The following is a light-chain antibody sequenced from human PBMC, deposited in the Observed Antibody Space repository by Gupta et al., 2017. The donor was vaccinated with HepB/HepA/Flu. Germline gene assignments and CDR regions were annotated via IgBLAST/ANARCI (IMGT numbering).Light chain of an antibody. CDR3: QHANSPYT. CDR2: AAS. J-gene: IGKJ2*01. Sequence: DIQMTQSPSSVSASGDRGTIPCRASQGISSWLAWYQQTPGKAPKLLIYAASSLQSGVPERFSGSGSGTDFTLTISSRQPEDFATYYCQHANSPYTFGQGTKLEI. V-gene: IGKV1-12*01. CDR1: QGISSW.